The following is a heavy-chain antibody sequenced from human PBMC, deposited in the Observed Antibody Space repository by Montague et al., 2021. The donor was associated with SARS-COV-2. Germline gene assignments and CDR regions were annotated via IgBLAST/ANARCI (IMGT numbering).Heavy chain of an antibody. CDR3: ARQQESFCSRCYRGIDY. CDR1: GGSISSGLYH. V-gene: IGHV4-39*01. CDR2: IYFSGIT. Sequence: SETLSLTCTVSGGSISSGLYHWAWIRQPPGKGLHWIGSIYFSGITNYNPSLKSRVTISVYTSKNKFSLKVTSAAAADTAVYYCARQQESFCSRCYRGIDYWGQGTLVTVSS. D-gene: IGHD3-16*02. J-gene: IGHJ4*02.